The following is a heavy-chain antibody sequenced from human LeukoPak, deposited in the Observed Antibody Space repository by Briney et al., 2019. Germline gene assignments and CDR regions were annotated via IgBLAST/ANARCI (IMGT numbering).Heavy chain of an antibody. J-gene: IGHJ5*02. CDR1: GGSISSSSYY. CDR2: IYYSGST. CDR3: ARDLVPQIAATPELPTTSSNWFDP. Sequence: PSETLSLTCTVSGGSISSSSYYWGWIRQPPGKGLEWIGSIYYSGSTYYNPSLKSRVTISVDTSKNQFSLKLSSVTAADTAVYYCARDLVPQIAATPELPTTSSNWFDPWGQGTLVTVSS. D-gene: IGHD2-15*01. V-gene: IGHV4-39*07.